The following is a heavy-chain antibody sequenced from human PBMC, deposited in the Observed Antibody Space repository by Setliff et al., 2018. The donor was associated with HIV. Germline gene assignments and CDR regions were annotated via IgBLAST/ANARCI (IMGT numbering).Heavy chain of an antibody. Sequence: GGSLRLSCTASGFMFSNYWISWVRQAPGKGLEWVANLNQDGTEKYYLESVKGRFTISRDNAKNLQMNSLRADDTAVYYCARDSGTVVGATGPGYWGQGTLVTVSS. CDR1: GFMFSNYW. CDR3: ARDSGTVVGATGPGY. J-gene: IGHJ4*02. V-gene: IGHV3-7*01. CDR2: LNQDGTEK. D-gene: IGHD1-26*01.